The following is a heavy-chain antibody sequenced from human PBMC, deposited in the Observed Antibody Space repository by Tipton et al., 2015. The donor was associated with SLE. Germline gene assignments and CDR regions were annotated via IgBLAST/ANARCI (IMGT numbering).Heavy chain of an antibody. V-gene: IGHV3-9*01. CDR2: ISWNGGST. CDR1: GFTFDDYA. J-gene: IGHJ3*02. CDR3: AKDQDKSGFPYNACDM. Sequence: SLRLSCAASGFTFDDYAMHWVRQIPGKGLEWVSGISWNGGSTGYEDSVKGRFTISRDNAKNSLYLQMDSLRPEDTALYFCAKDQDKSGFPYNACDMWGPGTMVIVS. D-gene: IGHD5-12*01.